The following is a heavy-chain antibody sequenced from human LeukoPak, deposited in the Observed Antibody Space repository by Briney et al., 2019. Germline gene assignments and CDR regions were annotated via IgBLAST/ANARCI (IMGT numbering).Heavy chain of an antibody. CDR1: GYTFTGYY. V-gene: IGHV1-2*02. D-gene: IGHD6-13*01. CDR2: INPNSGGT. Sequence: ASVKVSCKASGYTFTGYYMHWVRQAPGQGLEWMGWINPNSGGTNYAQKFQGRVTMTRDTSISTAYMELSRLRSDDTAVYYCARVISSWYGKSDAFDIWGQGTMVTVSS. J-gene: IGHJ3*02. CDR3: ARVISSWYGKSDAFDI.